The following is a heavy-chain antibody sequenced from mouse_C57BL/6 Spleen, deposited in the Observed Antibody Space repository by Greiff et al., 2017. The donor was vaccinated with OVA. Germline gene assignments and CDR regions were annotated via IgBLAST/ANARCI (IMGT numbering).Heavy chain of an antibody. CDR2: INPNNGGT. CDR1: GFTFTDYN. D-gene: IGHD1-1*01. CDR3: ARESITTVVPFAY. Sequence: EVQLQQSGPELVQPGASVKIPCKASGFTFTDYNMDWVKQSHGKSLEWIGDINPNNGGTLSNQKFKGQATLTVDKSSSTAYMEHRSLTSEDTAVYYCARESITTVVPFAYWGQATLVTVSA. J-gene: IGHJ3*01. V-gene: IGHV1-18*01.